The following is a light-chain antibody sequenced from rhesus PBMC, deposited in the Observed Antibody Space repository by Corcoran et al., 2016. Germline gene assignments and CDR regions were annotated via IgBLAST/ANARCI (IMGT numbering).Light chain of an antibody. CDR1: QSLLYSSNNKNY. V-gene: IGKV4-1*01. Sequence: IVMTQSPDSLAVSLGERVTINCKSSQSLLYSSNNKNYLALYQQKPVQAPKLLIYWASTRESGVPNRFSGSGSGTDCTLTISGLQAEDVAVYYCQQYYSSPLTFGPGTKLDIK. CDR2: WAS. J-gene: IGKJ3*01. CDR3: QQYYSSPLT.